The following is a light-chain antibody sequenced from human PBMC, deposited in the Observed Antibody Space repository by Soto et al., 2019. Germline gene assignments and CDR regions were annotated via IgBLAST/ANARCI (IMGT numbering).Light chain of an antibody. CDR1: QSVRDSH. V-gene: IGKV3-20*01. CDR3: QQYDSSPGT. Sequence: EIVLTQSPGTLSLSPGERATLSCRASQSVRDSHLAWYQQKPGQAPGLLIYETSSRATGIPDRFRGSGSGTEFALTITRVEPEDVAMYFCQQYDSSPGTFGQGTKVEI. CDR2: ETS. J-gene: IGKJ1*01.